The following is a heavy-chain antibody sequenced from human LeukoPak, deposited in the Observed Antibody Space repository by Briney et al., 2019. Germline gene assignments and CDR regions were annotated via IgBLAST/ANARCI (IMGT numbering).Heavy chain of an antibody. CDR1: GYTFSSYG. Sequence: ASVKVSCKASGYTFSSYGISWVRQAPGQGLEWMAWIRAYNGKTNYARKFRGRVTMTTDTSTSTAYMELRSLRSDDTAIYYCARDRNPYYDGSGYGYCWGQGTLVTVSS. D-gene: IGHD3-22*01. CDR2: IRAYNGKT. J-gene: IGHJ4*02. V-gene: IGHV1-18*01. CDR3: ARDRNPYYDGSGYGYC.